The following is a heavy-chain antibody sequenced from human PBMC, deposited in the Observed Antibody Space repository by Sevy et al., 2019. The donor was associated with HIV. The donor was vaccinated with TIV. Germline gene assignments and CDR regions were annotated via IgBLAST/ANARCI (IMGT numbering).Heavy chain of an antibody. J-gene: IGHJ5*02. CDR3: ARGDANYDKWFDP. V-gene: IGHV3-48*03. D-gene: IGHD3-22*01. Sequence: GGSLRLPCEASGFTFSSYEMNWVRQAPGKGLEWVSYISSSGTTIKYANSVKGRFTISRDNAKNSLYMQMNSVRAEDTAVYYCARGDANYDKWFDPWGQGTLVTVSS. CDR1: GFTFSSYE. CDR2: ISSSGTTI.